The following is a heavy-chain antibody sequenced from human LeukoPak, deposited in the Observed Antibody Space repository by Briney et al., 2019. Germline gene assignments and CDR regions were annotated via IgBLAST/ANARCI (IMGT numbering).Heavy chain of an antibody. Sequence: PGRSLRLSCAASGFTFSSYGMHWVRQAPGKGLEWVAVIWYDGSNKYYADSVKGRFTISRDNSKNTLYLQMNSLRAEDTAVYYCARPGVWEPHAFDIWGQGTMVTVSS. CDR3: ARPGVWEPHAFDI. CDR1: GFTFSSYG. J-gene: IGHJ3*02. CDR2: IWYDGSNK. D-gene: IGHD1-26*01. V-gene: IGHV3-33*01.